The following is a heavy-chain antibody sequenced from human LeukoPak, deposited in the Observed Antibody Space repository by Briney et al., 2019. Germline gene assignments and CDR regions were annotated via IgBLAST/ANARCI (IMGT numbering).Heavy chain of an antibody. Sequence: GGSLRLSCAASGFTFDDYAMHWVRQAPGKGLEWVSGISWNSGSIGYADSVKGRFTISRDNAKNSLYLQMNSLRAEDTALYYCAKDTVLLWFGEAFDIWGQGTMVTVSS. V-gene: IGHV3-9*01. CDR3: AKDTVLLWFGEAFDI. J-gene: IGHJ3*02. D-gene: IGHD3-10*01. CDR2: ISWNSGSI. CDR1: GFTFDDYA.